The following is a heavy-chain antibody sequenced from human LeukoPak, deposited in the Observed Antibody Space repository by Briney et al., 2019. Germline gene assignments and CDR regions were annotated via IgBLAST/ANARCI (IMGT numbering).Heavy chain of an antibody. D-gene: IGHD3-3*01. J-gene: IGHJ6*03. CDR3: TREVRDFGVVSRGYYYYMDV. CDR2: VYYTGVT. Sequence: SETLSLTCTVSGGSIITSGHYWGWIRQPPGKGLEWIGSVYYTGVTSTNPSFRSRMSISVDTSKNQFSLNLTSVTAADAAVYYCTREVRDFGVVSRGYYYYMDVWGKGTTVTVSS. CDR1: GGSIITSGHY. V-gene: IGHV4-39*07.